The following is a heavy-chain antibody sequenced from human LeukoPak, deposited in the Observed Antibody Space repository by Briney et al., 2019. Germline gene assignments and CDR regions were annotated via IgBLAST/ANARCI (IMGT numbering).Heavy chain of an antibody. CDR2: ISYDGKNE. V-gene: IGHV3-30*18. J-gene: IGHJ4*02. CDR1: GFTFSNFG. D-gene: IGHD5-24*01. Sequence: PGRSLRLSCAASGFTFSNFGMHWVRQAPGKGLEWVAVISYDGKNEYYTDSVKSRFTISRDNAKNTLYLQMNSLRAEDTAVYYCAKQMAVDYFDYWGQGTLVTVSS. CDR3: AKQMAVDYFDY.